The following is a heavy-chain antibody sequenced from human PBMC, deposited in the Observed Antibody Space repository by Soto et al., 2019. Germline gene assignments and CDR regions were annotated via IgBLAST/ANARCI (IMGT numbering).Heavy chain of an antibody. V-gene: IGHV4-59*01. CDR2: IYYSGST. CDR3: ARDGNYDFWSGYYFDYYYGMDV. J-gene: IGHJ6*02. D-gene: IGHD3-3*01. Sequence: SETLSLTCTVSGGSISSYYWSWIRQPPGKGLEWIGYIYYSGSTNYNPSLKSRVTISVDTSKNQFSLKLSSVTAADTAVYYCARDGNYDFWSGYYFDYYYGMDVWGQGTTVTVS. CDR1: GGSISSYY.